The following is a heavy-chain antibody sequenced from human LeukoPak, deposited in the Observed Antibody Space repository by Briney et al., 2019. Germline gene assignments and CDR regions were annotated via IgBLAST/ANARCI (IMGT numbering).Heavy chain of an antibody. CDR1: GYTFTGYY. CDR2: INPNSGGT. V-gene: IGHV1-2*04. J-gene: IGHJ5*02. CDR3: ASLLLFLCEVALIVVVTAVDNWFDP. D-gene: IGHD2-21*02. Sequence: ASVKVSCKASGYTFTGYYMHWVRQAPGQGLEWMGWINPNSGGTNYAQKFQGWVTMTRDTSISTAYMELSRLRSDDTAVYYCASLLLFLCEVALIVVVTAVDNWFDPWGQGTLVTGSS.